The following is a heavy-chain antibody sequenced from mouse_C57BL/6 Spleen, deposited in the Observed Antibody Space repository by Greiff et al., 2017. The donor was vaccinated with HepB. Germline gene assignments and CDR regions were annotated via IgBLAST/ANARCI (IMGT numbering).Heavy chain of an antibody. V-gene: IGHV1-61*01. CDR1: GYTFTSYW. CDR3: ARWDDKIYYAMDY. CDR2: IYPSDSET. D-gene: IGHD4-1*01. Sequence: QVQLQPPGAELVRPGSSVKLSCKASGYTFTSYWMDWVKQRPGQGLEWIGNIYPSDSETHYNQKFKDKATLTVDKSSSTAYMQLSSLTSEDSAVYYCARWDDKIYYAMDYWGQGTSVTVSS. J-gene: IGHJ4*01.